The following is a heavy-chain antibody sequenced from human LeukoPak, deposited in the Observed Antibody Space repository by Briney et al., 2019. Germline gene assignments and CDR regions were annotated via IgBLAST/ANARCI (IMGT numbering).Heavy chain of an antibody. CDR1: GGSFSGYY. V-gene: IGHV4-34*01. Sequence: SETLSLTCAVYGGSFSGYYWSWLRQPPGKGLEWIGEINHSGSTNYNPSLKSRVTISVDTSKNQFSLKLSSVTAADTAVYYCASLKYSSPTKSRYYYYGMDVWGQGTTVTVSS. D-gene: IGHD6-6*01. CDR2: INHSGST. CDR3: ASLKYSSPTKSRYYYYGMDV. J-gene: IGHJ6*02.